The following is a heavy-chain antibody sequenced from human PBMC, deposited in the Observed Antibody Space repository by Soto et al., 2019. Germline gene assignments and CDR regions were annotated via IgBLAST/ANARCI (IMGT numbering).Heavy chain of an antibody. D-gene: IGHD6-13*01. V-gene: IGHV5-51*01. CDR3: ARFRAPRRQLISMSFHL. CDR2: IYPGDSDI. J-gene: IGHJ4*03. CDR1: GYDFTNHW. Sequence: PGESLKISCKASGYDFTNHWIAWVRQTPGRGLEWMGMIYPGDSDIRYNPSFRGRVTISADKSITSAFVQWGSLKASDSAIYYCARFRAPRRQLISMSFHLWGLGTLVTVSS.